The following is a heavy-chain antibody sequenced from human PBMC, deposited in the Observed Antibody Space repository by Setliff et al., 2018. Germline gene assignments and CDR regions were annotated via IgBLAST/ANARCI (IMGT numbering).Heavy chain of an antibody. J-gene: IGHJ1*01. Sequence: VASVKVSCKASGYTFTNFGISWVREAPGQGLEWMGWISASNGKTNYAQKFQGRVTMTTDTSTSTAYMDLRSLRSDDTAVYYCARNIMIFGVLNTAEYFQHWGQGTLVTVSS. CDR2: ISASNGKT. CDR1: GYTFTNFG. D-gene: IGHD3-3*01. CDR3: ARNIMIFGVLNTAEYFQH. V-gene: IGHV1-18*01.